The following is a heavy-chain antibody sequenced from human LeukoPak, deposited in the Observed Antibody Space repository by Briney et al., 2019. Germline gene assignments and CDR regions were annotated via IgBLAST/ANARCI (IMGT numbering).Heavy chain of an antibody. Sequence: GGSLRLCCAASGFRFSDFTMTWVRQAPGKGPEWVSAIGGRGGSTYYADSVGGRFTISRDNSKDMVYLQMNSLKVEDTATYYCGKEGGAWGQGTKVTVSS. CDR3: GKEGGA. CDR1: GFRFSDFT. CDR2: IGGRGGST. J-gene: IGHJ5*02. V-gene: IGHV3-23*01. D-gene: IGHD3-16*01.